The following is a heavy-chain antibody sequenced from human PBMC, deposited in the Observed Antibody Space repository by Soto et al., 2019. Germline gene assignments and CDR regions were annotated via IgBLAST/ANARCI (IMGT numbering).Heavy chain of an antibody. Sequence: QVQLVESGGGVVQPGSSLRLSCAASGFTFTTYAMDWVRQTPGKGLEWVGVMTSNGGNARYGGSVKGRFTISRDNVHNKLFLPVEGPGPHDTAPSFFAGETVGGSWFPLGFWGQGTLVTVSS. CDR3: AGETVGGSWFPLGF. CDR2: MTSNGGNA. CDR1: GFTFTTYA. D-gene: IGHD2-15*01. V-gene: IGHV3-30-3*01. J-gene: IGHJ4*02.